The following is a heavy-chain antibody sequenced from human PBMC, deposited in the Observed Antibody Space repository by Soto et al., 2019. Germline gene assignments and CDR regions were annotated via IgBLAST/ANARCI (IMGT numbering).Heavy chain of an antibody. CDR3: ARGPVAGTSGWFDP. D-gene: IGHD6-19*01. Sequence: XETLSLTCTVSRGSISSYYWTWIRQPPGKGLEWIGFIYYSGSTNYNPSLKSRVTISVDTSKKQFSLKMSSVTAADTAVYYCARGPVAGTSGWFDPWGQGTLVTVSS. J-gene: IGHJ5*02. CDR1: RGSISSYY. V-gene: IGHV4-59*01. CDR2: IYYSGST.